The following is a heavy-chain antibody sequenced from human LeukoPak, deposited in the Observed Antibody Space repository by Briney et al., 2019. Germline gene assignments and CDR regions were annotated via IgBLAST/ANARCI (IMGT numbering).Heavy chain of an antibody. D-gene: IGHD5-12*01. J-gene: IGHJ4*02. Sequence: QTGGSLRLSCAASGFTFSNHWMAWVRQTPGKRPEWVANIDEDGDVKSYAESVKGRFTVSRDNGRTSVYLQMNSLRAEDTAIYYCARHVPRGRSDFDCWGQGALVTVS. CDR2: IDEDGDVK. V-gene: IGHV3-7*01. CDR1: GFTFSNHW. CDR3: ARHVPRGRSDFDC.